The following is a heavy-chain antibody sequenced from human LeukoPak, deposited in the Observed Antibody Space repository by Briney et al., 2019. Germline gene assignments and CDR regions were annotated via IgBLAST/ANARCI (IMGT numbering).Heavy chain of an antibody. V-gene: IGHV3-48*03. Sequence: GGSLRLSCAASGFTFSSYEMNWVRQAPGKGLEWVSYISSSGSTRYYAYSVKGRFTISRDKAKNSLYLQMNSLRAEDTAVYYCAGGYSSRWYVYWGQGTLVTVSS. J-gene: IGHJ4*02. CDR2: ISSSGSTR. D-gene: IGHD6-19*01. CDR1: GFTFSSYE. CDR3: AGGYSSRWYVY.